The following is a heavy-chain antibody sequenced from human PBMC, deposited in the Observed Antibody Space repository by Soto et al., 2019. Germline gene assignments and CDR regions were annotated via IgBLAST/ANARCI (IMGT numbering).Heavy chain of an antibody. CDR3: ASTIFGVVIMDYYYAMDV. J-gene: IGHJ6*02. CDR2: IIPIFGTA. V-gene: IGHV1-69*13. D-gene: IGHD3-3*01. Sequence: SVKVSCKASGGTFSSYAISWVRQAPGQGLEWMGGIIPIFGTANYAQKFQGRVTITADESTSTAYMELSSLRSEDTAVYYCASTIFGVVIMDYYYAMDVWGQGTTVTVSS. CDR1: GGTFSSYA.